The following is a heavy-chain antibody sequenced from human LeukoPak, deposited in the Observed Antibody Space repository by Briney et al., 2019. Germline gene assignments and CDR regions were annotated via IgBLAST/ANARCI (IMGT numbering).Heavy chain of an antibody. D-gene: IGHD2-2*01. CDR3: DRDRKYQDAGYYMDV. Sequence: ASVKVSCKASGYTFTSYYMHWVRQAPRQGLEWMGIINPSGGSTSYAQKFQGRVTMTRDTSTSTVYMELSSLRSEDTAVYYCDRDRKYQDAGYYMDVWGKGTTVTVSS. V-gene: IGHV1-46*03. CDR1: GYTFTSYY. CDR2: INPSGGST. J-gene: IGHJ6*03.